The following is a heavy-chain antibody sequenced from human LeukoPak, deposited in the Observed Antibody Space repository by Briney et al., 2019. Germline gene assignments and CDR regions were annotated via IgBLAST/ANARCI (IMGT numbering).Heavy chain of an antibody. CDR1: GFTFRNYA. J-gene: IGHJ4*02. CDR2: TTYDEGDK. D-gene: IGHD3-3*01. CDR3: AKERANAWSPDY. Sequence: GGSLRLSCAASGFTFRNYAMYWVRQAPGKGLEWVAFTTYDEGDKYYADSVKGRFSISRDNPQNTLYLQMYSLRSEDTAVYYCAKERANAWSPDYWGQGTLVTVSS. V-gene: IGHV3-30*02.